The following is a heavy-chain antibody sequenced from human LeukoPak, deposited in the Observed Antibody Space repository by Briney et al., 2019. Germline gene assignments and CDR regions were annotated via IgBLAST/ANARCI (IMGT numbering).Heavy chain of an antibody. J-gene: IGHJ4*02. CDR1: GFTFSSYA. CDR2: ISGSGGST. V-gene: IGHV3-23*01. CDR3: AKDLLDIVVVVAATPVGGGFDY. Sequence: HPGGSLRLSCAASGFTFSSYAMSWVRQAPGKGLEWVSAISGSGGSTYYADSVKGRFTISRDNSKNTLYLQMNSLRAEDTAVYYCAKDLLDIVVVVAATPVGGGFDYWGQGTLVTVSS. D-gene: IGHD2-15*01.